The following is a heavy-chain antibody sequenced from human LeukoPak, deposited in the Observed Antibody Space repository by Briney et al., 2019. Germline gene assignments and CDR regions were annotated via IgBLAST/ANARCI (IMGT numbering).Heavy chain of an antibody. CDR2: IIPIFGTA. CDR3: ASSWPARAQIPAGIVYNWFDP. J-gene: IGHJ5*02. CDR1: GGTFSSYA. Sequence: SVKVSCKASGGTFSSYAISWVRQAPGQGLEWMGGIIPIFGTANYAQKFQGRVTITADESTSTAYMELSSLRSEDTAVYYCASSWPARAQIPAGIVYNWFDPWGQGTLVIVSS. D-gene: IGHD2-2*02. V-gene: IGHV1-69*13.